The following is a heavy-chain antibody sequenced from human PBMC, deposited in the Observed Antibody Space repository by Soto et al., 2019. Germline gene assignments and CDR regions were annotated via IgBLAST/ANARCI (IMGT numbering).Heavy chain of an antibody. J-gene: IGHJ4*02. V-gene: IGHV3-33*06. Sequence: GALRLSCAASGFTFSSYGMHWVRQAPGKGLEWVAVIWYDGSNKYYADSVKGRFTISRDNSKNTLYLQMNSLRAEDTAVYYCAKDRYYDSSGYYYLGYWGQGTLVTVSS. D-gene: IGHD3-22*01. CDR3: AKDRYYDSSGYYYLGY. CDR2: IWYDGSNK. CDR1: GFTFSSYG.